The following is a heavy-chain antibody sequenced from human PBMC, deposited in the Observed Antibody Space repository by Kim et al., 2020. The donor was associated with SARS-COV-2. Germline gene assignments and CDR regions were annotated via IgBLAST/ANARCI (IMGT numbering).Heavy chain of an antibody. CDR3: ARDMGAIAVAGPYYYYGMDV. Sequence: SETPSLTCTVSGGSISSYYWSWIRQPPGKGLEWIGYIYYSGSTNYNPSLKSRVTISVDTSKNQFSLKLSSVTAADTAVYYCARDMGAIAVAGPYYYYGMDVWGQGTTVTVSS. V-gene: IGHV4-59*13. CDR1: GGSISSYY. CDR2: IYYSGST. D-gene: IGHD6-19*01. J-gene: IGHJ6*02.